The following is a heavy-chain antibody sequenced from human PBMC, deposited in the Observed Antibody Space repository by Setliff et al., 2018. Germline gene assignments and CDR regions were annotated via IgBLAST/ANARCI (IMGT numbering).Heavy chain of an antibody. V-gene: IGHV5-10-1*01. D-gene: IGHD3-3*01. Sequence: GESLKISCKGSGYSFTNSWIGWVRQMPGKGLEWMGRIDPSDSYTNYSPSFQGHVTISADKSISTAYLQWSSLKASDTAMYYCARQGLRFLENNWFDPWGQGTLVTVSS. CDR2: IDPSDSYT. CDR3: ARQGLRFLENNWFDP. CDR1: GYSFTNSW. J-gene: IGHJ5*02.